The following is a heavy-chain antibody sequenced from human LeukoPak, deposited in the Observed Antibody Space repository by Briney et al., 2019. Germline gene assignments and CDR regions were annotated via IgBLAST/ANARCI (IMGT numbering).Heavy chain of an antibody. CDR1: GGSISSYY. Sequence: SETLSLTCTVSGGSISSYYWSWIRQPPGKGLEWIGYIYTSGSTNYNPSLKSRVTISVDTSKNQFSLKLSSVTAADTAVYYCARRTVVADDAFDIWGQGTVVTVSS. CDR2: IYTSGST. CDR3: ARRTVVADDAFDI. V-gene: IGHV4-4*09. D-gene: IGHD2-15*01. J-gene: IGHJ3*02.